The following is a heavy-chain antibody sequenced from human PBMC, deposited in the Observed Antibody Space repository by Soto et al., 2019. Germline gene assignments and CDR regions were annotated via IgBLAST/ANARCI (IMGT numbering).Heavy chain of an antibody. V-gene: IGHV2-5*02. CDR2: IYWDDDK. Sequence: QITLKESGPTLVKPTQTLTLTCTFSGFSLSTSGVGVGWIRQPPGKALEWLAPIYWDDDKRYSPSLKSRLTITKDTSKNQVVLTITSMDPVDTATYYCALYHDGYNPGWGQGTLVTVSS. CDR3: ALYHDGYNPG. J-gene: IGHJ4*02. D-gene: IGHD5-12*01. CDR1: GFSLSTSGVG.